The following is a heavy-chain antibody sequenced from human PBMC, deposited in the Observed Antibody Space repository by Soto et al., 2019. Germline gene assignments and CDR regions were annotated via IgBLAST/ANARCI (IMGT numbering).Heavy chain of an antibody. D-gene: IGHD2-21*02. CDR2: IYYSGRT. V-gene: IGHV4-39*01. Sequence: SETLSLTCIVSGESISSSSYYWGWIRQPPGKGLEWIGSIYYSGRTYYNPSFKSRVTISIDTSKNQFSLKLSSVTATDTAVYYCDRQRTTVVTQDYFDQGGQGALVTVS. CDR3: DRQRTTVVTQDYFDQ. J-gene: IGHJ4*02. CDR1: GESISSSSYY.